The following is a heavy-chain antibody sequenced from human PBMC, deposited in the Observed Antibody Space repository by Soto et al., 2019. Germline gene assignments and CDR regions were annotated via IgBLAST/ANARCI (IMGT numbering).Heavy chain of an antibody. D-gene: IGHD6-19*01. CDR3: AAGLYSSGWPYGMDV. J-gene: IGHJ6*02. CDR2: IVVGSGNT. V-gene: IGHV1-58*01. Sequence: SVKVSCKASGFTFTSSAVQWVRQARGQRLEWIGWIVVGSGNTNYAQKFQERVTITRDMSTSTAYMELSSLRSEDTAVYYCAAGLYSSGWPYGMDVWGQGTTVTVSS. CDR1: GFTFTSSA.